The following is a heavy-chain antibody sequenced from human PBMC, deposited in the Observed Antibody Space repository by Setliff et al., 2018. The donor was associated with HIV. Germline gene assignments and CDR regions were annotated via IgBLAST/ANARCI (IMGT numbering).Heavy chain of an antibody. V-gene: IGHV1-18*01. D-gene: IGHD2-21*02. J-gene: IGHJ3*02. CDR1: GYTFTSSG. CDR2: ISTYNGNT. Sequence: GASVKVSCKAPGYTFTSSGINWVRQAPGQGLEWRGWISTYNGNTVYAQNLQGRITMTTDTSTITVYMELRSLRTDVTAVYYCAIDVCASCGGDCYNHDAFDIWGQGTMVTVSS. CDR3: AIDVCASCGGDCYNHDAFDI.